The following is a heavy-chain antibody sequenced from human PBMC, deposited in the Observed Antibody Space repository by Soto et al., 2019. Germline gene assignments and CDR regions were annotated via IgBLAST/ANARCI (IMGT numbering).Heavy chain of an antibody. CDR3: ARGQPYRDYYFDY. CDR2: IYYSGSP. Sequence: VQLEESGPGLVKASQTLSLTCTVSGGSLSSGGYYWTWIRQRPGKGLEWIGYIYYSGSPNYHPSLRSRVTISVDTSLNQFSLRPDSVTAADTAVYYCARGQPYRDYYFDYWGQGALVTVSS. J-gene: IGHJ4*02. CDR1: GGSLSSGGYY. D-gene: IGHD4-17*01. V-gene: IGHV4-31*03.